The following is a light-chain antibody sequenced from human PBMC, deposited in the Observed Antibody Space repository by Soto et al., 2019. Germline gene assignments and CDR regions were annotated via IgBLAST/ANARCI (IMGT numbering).Light chain of an antibody. Sequence: QAVVTQEPSLTVSPGGTVTLTCGLSTGAVTSSHYPYWLQQKPGQAPRTLIYDTSNRHSWTPARFSGSRLGGKAVLTLSGAQPEDEAVYYCLLPYSGARLEVFGGGTKLTVL. CDR1: TGAVTSSHY. CDR3: LLPYSGARLEV. V-gene: IGLV7-46*01. CDR2: DTS. J-gene: IGLJ2*01.